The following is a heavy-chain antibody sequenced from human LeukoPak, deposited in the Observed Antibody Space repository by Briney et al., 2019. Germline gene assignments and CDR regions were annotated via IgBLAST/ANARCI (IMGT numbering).Heavy chain of an antibody. CDR2: IYYSGST. CDR3: ARFYPDYFDY. CDR1: GGSISSHY. V-gene: IGHV4-59*11. J-gene: IGHJ4*02. Sequence: SETLSLTCTVSGGSISSHYWSWIRQPPGKGLEWIGYIYYSGSTNYNPSLKSRVTISVDTSKNQFSLRLSSVTAADTAVYYCARFYPDYFDYWGQGTLVTVSS. D-gene: IGHD2/OR15-2a*01.